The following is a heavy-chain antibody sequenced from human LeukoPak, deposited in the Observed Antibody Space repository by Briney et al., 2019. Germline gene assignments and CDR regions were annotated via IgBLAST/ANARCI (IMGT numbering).Heavy chain of an antibody. CDR3: ARTPRGSWCDY. D-gene: IGHD6-13*01. J-gene: IGHJ4*02. CDR2: IYYSGST. CDR1: GGSISSYY. V-gene: IGHV4-59*12. Sequence: PSETLSLTCTVSGGSISSYYWSWIRQPPGKGLEWIGYIYYSGSTNYNPSLKSRVTISVDTSKNQFSLKLSSVTAADTAVYYCARTPRGSWCDYWGQGTLVTVSS.